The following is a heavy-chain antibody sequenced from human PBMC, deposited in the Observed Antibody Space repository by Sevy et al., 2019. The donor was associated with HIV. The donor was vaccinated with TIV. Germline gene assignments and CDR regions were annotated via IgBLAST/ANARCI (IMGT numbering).Heavy chain of an antibody. V-gene: IGHV3-43D*04. Sequence: GGSLRLSCAASGFTFDDYAMHWVRQAPGKGLEWVSLISWDGGSTYYEDSVKGRFTISRDNSKNSLYLQMNSLRAEDTALYYCAKAPGIAAADYYMDVWGKGTTVTVSS. CDR2: ISWDGGST. J-gene: IGHJ6*03. CDR1: GFTFDDYA. CDR3: AKAPGIAAADYYMDV. D-gene: IGHD6-25*01.